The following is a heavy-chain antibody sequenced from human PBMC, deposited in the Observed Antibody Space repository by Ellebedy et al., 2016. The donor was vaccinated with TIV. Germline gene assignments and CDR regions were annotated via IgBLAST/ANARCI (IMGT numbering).Heavy chain of an antibody. Sequence: SETLSLXXTVSGGSISSYYWSWIRQPPGKGLEWIGYIYYSGSTNYNPSLKSRVSISVDTSKNQFSLKLSSVTAADTAVYYCARDSDYWGQGTLVTVSS. CDR1: GGSISSYY. CDR2: IYYSGST. J-gene: IGHJ4*02. V-gene: IGHV4-59*12. CDR3: ARDSDY.